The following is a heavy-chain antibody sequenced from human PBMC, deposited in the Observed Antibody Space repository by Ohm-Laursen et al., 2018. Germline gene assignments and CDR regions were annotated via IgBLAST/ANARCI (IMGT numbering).Heavy chain of an antibody. CDR2: IQEDGSDK. V-gene: IGHV3-7*01. D-gene: IGHD2-8*02. J-gene: IGHJ4*02. Sequence: GSLRLSCSASGFTFSNYWMSWVRQTPGKGLEWVANIQEDGSDKYYMDSVKGRFTISRDNAKNSLYLQMNSLRAEDTAVYYCARHGRWCFDSWGQGTLVTVSS. CDR3: ARHGRWCFDS. CDR1: GFTFSNYW.